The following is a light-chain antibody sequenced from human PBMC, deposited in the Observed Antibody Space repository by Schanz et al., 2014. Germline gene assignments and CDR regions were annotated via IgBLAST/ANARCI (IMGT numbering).Light chain of an antibody. CDR2: EVS. CDR3: SSYADRAQV. V-gene: IGLV2-8*01. J-gene: IGLJ3*02. Sequence: QSALTQPPSASGSPGQSVTISCTGTSSDVGGYNYVSWYQQHPGKAPKLMIYEVSKRPSGVPDRFSGSKSGNTASLTVSGLQAEDEADYYCSSYADRAQVFGGGTKVTVL. CDR1: SSDVGGYNY.